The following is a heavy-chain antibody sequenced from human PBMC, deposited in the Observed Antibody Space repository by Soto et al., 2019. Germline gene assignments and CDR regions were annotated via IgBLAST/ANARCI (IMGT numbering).Heavy chain of an antibody. D-gene: IGHD2-15*01. CDR1: GGSISSGGYY. Sequence: QVQLQESGPGLVKPSQTLSLTCTVSGGSISSGGYYWSWIRQHPEQGLEWCGYIYYRGSTYYNPSLKSRVTLSVDTSKIQFSLKLSSVPAADTAVYYCARCLGYCSGGSCLFLKAANWFDPWGQGTLVTVSS. J-gene: IGHJ5*02. CDR2: IYYRGST. CDR3: ARCLGYCSGGSCLFLKAANWFDP. V-gene: IGHV4-31*03.